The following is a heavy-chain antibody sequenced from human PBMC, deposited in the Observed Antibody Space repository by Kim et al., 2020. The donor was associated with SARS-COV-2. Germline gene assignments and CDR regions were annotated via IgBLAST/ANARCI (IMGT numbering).Heavy chain of an antibody. CDR2: ET. D-gene: IGHD1-7*01. Sequence: ETIYAQKFQGRVTMTEDTSTDTAYMELSSLRSEDTAVYYCATRRWNLADYWGQGTLVTVSS. CDR3: ATRRWNLADY. V-gene: IGHV1-24*01. J-gene: IGHJ4*02.